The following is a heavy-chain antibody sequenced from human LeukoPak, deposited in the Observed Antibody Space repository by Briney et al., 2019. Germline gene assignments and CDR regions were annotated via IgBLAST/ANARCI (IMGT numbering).Heavy chain of an antibody. CDR2: INHSGST. Sequence: PSETLSLTCAVYGGSFSGYYWSWIRQPPGKGLEWIGEINHSGSTNYNPSLKSRVTISVDTSKNQFSLKLSSVTAADTAVYYCARGLNYYGSGSSYPPFDLWGRGTLVTVSS. J-gene: IGHJ2*01. CDR1: GGSFSGYY. V-gene: IGHV4-34*01. CDR3: ARGLNYYGSGSSYPPFDL. D-gene: IGHD3-10*01.